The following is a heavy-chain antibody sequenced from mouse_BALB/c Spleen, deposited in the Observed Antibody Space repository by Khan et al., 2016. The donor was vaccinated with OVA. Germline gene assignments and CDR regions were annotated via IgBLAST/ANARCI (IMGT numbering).Heavy chain of an antibody. Sequence: EVELQESGAELVKPGASVKLSCTASGFTIKDTYMPWVKQRPEQGLEWIGRIDPANGNTKYDPKFQGKATITADTSSNTAYLQLSSLTSEDTAVYYCARSHYGNYPWFAYWGQGTLVTVSA. CDR1: GFTIKDTY. D-gene: IGHD2-1*01. V-gene: IGHV14-3*02. J-gene: IGHJ3*01. CDR3: ARSHYGNYPWFAY. CDR2: IDPANGNT.